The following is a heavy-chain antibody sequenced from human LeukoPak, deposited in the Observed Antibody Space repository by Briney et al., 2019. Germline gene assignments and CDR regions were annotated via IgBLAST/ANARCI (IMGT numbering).Heavy chain of an antibody. Sequence: EGSLRLSCSASGFTFSTYGMYWVRQAPGKGLEYVSAITSNGGSTYYADSVKGRFTISRDNSKYTLYLQMSTLRAEDTAVYYCVTRYSSGWYDYWGQGTLVTVSS. V-gene: IGHV3-64D*09. D-gene: IGHD6-19*01. CDR3: VTRYSSGWYDY. CDR2: ITSNGGST. CDR1: GFTFSTYG. J-gene: IGHJ4*02.